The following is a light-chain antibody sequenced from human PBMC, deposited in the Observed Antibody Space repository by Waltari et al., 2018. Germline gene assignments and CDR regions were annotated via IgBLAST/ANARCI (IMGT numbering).Light chain of an antibody. CDR3: QSYDSSLSGVV. V-gene: IGLV1-40*01. Sequence: QSVLTQPPSVSGAPGQRVTISCTGSSSNIGAGYDVHWYQQLPGTAPNLLIYGNSNRPSGVPERFSGSKSGTSASLAITGLQAEDEADYYCQSYDSSLSGVVFGGGTKLTVL. CDR1: SSNIGAGYD. J-gene: IGLJ2*01. CDR2: GNS.